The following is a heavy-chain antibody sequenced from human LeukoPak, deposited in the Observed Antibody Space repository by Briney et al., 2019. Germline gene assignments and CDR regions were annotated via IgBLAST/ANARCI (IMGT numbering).Heavy chain of an antibody. J-gene: IGHJ4*02. CDR3: ARDWYYDSSGYYDY. CDR2: IIPILGIA. Sequence: SVKVSCKASGGTFSSYAISWVRQAPGQGLEWMGRIIPILGIANYAQKFQGRVTITADKSTSTAYMELSSLRSEDTAVYYCARDWYYDSSGYYDYWGQGTLVTVSS. CDR1: GGTFSSYA. D-gene: IGHD3-22*01. V-gene: IGHV1-69*04.